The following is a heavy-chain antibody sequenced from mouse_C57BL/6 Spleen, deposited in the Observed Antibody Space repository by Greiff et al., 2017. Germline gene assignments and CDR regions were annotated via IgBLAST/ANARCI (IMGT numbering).Heavy chain of an antibody. CDR2: INPGSGGT. V-gene: IGHV1-54*01. CDR3: AREELLYAMDY. CDR1: GYAFTNYL. D-gene: IGHD2-1*01. Sequence: VQLQQSGAELVRPGTSVKVSCKASGYAFTNYLIEWVKQRPGQGLEWIGVINPGSGGTNYNEKFKSKATLTADKSSSTAYMQLSSLTSEDSAVYFCAREELLYAMDYWGQGTSVTVSS. J-gene: IGHJ4*01.